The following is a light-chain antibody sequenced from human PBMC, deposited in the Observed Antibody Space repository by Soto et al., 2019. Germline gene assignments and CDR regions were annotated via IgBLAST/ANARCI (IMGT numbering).Light chain of an antibody. V-gene: IGLV4-69*01. Sequence: QPVLTQSPSASASLGASVKLTGTLSSGHSSYAIAWHQQQPEKGPRYLMKLNSDGSHSKGDGIPDRFSGSSSGAERYLTISSLQSEDEADYYCQTWGTGPFVFGTGTKVTVL. CDR3: QTWGTGPFV. J-gene: IGLJ1*01. CDR1: SGHSSYA. CDR2: LNSDGSH.